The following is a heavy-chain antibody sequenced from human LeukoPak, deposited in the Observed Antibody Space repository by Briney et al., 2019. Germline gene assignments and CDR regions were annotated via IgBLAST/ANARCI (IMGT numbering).Heavy chain of an antibody. CDR3: ARDSSTGEFDY. V-gene: IGHV4-59*01. J-gene: IGHJ4*02. Sequence: SETLSLTCTVSGGSINSYYWNWIRQSPGKGLEWIGYIYYSGGTNYNPSLKSRVTISIDTSKNQFSLKLSSVTAADTAVYYCARDSSTGEFDYWGQGTLVTVSS. D-gene: IGHD7-27*01. CDR1: GGSINSYY. CDR2: IYYSGGT.